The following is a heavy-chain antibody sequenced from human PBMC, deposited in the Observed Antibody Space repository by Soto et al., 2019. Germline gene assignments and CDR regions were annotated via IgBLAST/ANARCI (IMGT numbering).Heavy chain of an antibody. D-gene: IGHD3-22*01. J-gene: IGHJ6*02. V-gene: IGHV3-7*01. CDR2: IKQDGSEK. CDR3: ARDGSLGVIKNNYCYCYGMDV. CDR1: GFTFSSYW. Sequence: GGSLRLSCAASGFTFSSYWMSWVRQAPGKGLEWVANIKQDGSEKYYVDSVKGRFTISRDNAKNSLYLQMNSLRAEDTAVYYCARDGSLGVIKNNYCYCYGMDVWGQGTTVTVSS.